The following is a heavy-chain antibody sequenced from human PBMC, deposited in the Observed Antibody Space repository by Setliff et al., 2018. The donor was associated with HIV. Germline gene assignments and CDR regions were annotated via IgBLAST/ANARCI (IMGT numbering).Heavy chain of an antibody. CDR2: IIPAFGRA. CDR3: AREGLLVTSVGGAFRYHGMDV. J-gene: IGHJ6*02. CDR1: GKTLSVHP. Sequence: GASVKVSCKASGKTLSVHPTSWVRQAPGRRLEWMGGIIPAFGRANYAQKFQGRVTITTDESTTTVFMELTGLRSEDTAVYYCAREGLLVTSVGGAFRYHGMDVWGQGTTVTVSS. V-gene: IGHV1-69*05. D-gene: IGHD2-15*01.